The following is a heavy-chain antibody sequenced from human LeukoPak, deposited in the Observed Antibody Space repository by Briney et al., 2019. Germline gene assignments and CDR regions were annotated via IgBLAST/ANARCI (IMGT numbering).Heavy chain of an antibody. Sequence: GASVKVSCKASGYTFTGYYMHWLRQAPGQGLEWMGWINPNSGGTNYAQKFQGRVTMTRDTSISTAYMELSRLRSDDTAVYYCAREMRLGKLSKLDYWGQGTLVTVSS. V-gene: IGHV1-2*02. CDR3: AREMRLGKLSKLDY. J-gene: IGHJ4*02. D-gene: IGHD7-27*01. CDR2: INPNSGGT. CDR1: GYTFTGYY.